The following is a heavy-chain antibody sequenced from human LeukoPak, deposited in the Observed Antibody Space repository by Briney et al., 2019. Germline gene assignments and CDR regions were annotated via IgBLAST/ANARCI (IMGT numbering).Heavy chain of an antibody. CDR1: GGSISSYY. D-gene: IGHD6-19*01. CDR3: ASRIAVAGRSGWFDP. J-gene: IGHJ5*02. Sequence: PSETLSLTCTVSGGSISSYYWSWIRQPPGKGLEWIGYIYYSGSTNYNPSLKSRVTISVDTSKNQFSLKLSSVTAADTAVYYCASRIAVAGRSGWFDPWGQGTLVTVSS. CDR2: IYYSGST. V-gene: IGHV4-59*01.